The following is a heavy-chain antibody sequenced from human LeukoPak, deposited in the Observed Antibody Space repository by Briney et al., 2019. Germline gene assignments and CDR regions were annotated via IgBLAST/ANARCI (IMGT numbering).Heavy chain of an antibody. V-gene: IGHV1-2*02. CDR3: ARDRGALRTMVRGVPYNWFDP. D-gene: IGHD3-10*01. CDR2: INPNSGGT. J-gene: IGHJ5*02. Sequence: ASVKVSCKASGYTFTSYGISWVRQAPGQGLEWMGWINPNSGGTNYAQKFQGRVTMTRDTSISTAYMELSRLRSDDTAVYYCARDRGALRTMVRGVPYNWFDPWGQGTLVTVSS. CDR1: GYTFTSYG.